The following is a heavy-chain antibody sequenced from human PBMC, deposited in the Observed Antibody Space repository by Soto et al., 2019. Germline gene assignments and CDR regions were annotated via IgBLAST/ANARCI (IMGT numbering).Heavy chain of an antibody. J-gene: IGHJ4*02. CDR2: VHHSGAT. V-gene: IGHV4-4*02. CDR3: ERGFSYRWVY. Sequence: QVQLQESGPGLVKPSGTLSLTCGVSGGSINTDYWWSWVRQAPGKALEWIGEVHHSGATNYIQSLKSRVTMSVDKSANQVSLELTSVAPADTAVYFCERGFSYRWVYWGQGTLVIVSS. CDR1: GGSINTDYW. D-gene: IGHD3-16*02.